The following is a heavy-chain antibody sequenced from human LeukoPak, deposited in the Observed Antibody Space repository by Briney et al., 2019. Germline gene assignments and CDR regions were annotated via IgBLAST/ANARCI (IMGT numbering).Heavy chain of an antibody. CDR3: ARDSSSSGAFDI. CDR1: GGTFSSYA. J-gene: IGHJ3*02. V-gene: IGHV1-69*05. Sequence: SVKVSCKASGGTFSSYAISWARQAPGQGLEWMGGIIPIFGTANYAQKFQGRVTITTDESTSTAYMELSSLRSEDTAVYYCARDSSSSGAFDIWGQGTMVTVSS. CDR2: IIPIFGTA. D-gene: IGHD6-13*01.